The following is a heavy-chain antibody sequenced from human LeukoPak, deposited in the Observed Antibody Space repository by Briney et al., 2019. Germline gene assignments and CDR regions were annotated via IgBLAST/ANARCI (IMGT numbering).Heavy chain of an antibody. CDR1: GFTFSSYS. CDR3: AKSPVSSCRGSFCYPFDY. Sequence: PGGSLRLSCAASGFTFSSYSINWVRQAPGKGLEWVSYISSSSSTIYYADSVKGRFTISRDNSRNTLYLQMNTLRAEDTAVYFCAKSPVSSCRGSFCYPFDYWGQGNLVTVSS. V-gene: IGHV3-48*01. D-gene: IGHD2-15*01. J-gene: IGHJ4*02. CDR2: ISSSSSTI.